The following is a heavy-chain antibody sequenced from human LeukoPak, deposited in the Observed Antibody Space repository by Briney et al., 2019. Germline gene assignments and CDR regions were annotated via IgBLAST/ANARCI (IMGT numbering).Heavy chain of an antibody. CDR2: IIPILGIA. V-gene: IGHV1-69*04. Sequence: GSSVKVSCKASGGTFSSYAISWVRQAPGQGLEWMGRIIPILGIANYAQKFQGRVTITADKSTSTAYMELSSLRSEDTAVYYCARALAPEVVAEPGYYYYGMDVWGQGTTVTVSS. CDR1: GGTFSSYA. D-gene: IGHD6-19*01. J-gene: IGHJ6*02. CDR3: ARALAPEVVAEPGYYYYGMDV.